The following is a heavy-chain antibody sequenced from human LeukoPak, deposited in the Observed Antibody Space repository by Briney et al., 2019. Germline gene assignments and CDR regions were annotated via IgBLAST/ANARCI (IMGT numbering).Heavy chain of an antibody. CDR3: ARDWGGSCSSTTCYVLDY. CDR2: IYTGGST. D-gene: IGHD2-2*01. J-gene: IGHJ4*02. CDR1: GGSISSGSYY. Sequence: PSETLSLTCTVSGGSISSGSYYWTWIRQPAGKGLEWIGRIYTGGSTNYNPSLKSRVTISIDTSKNQFSLKLNSVTAADTAVYYCARDWGGSCSSTTCYVLDYWGQGTLVTVSS. V-gene: IGHV4-61*02.